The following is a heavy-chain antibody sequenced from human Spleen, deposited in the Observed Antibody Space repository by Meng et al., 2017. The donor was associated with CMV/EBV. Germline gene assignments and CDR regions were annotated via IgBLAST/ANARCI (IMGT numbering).Heavy chain of an antibody. J-gene: IGHJ6*02. CDR1: GFTFSGYD. CDR3: VPHDFPMDV. CDR2: IRYDGINK. Sequence: GESLKISCTTSGFTFSGYDMYWVRQAPGKGLEWVAYIRYDGINKYYRDSVKGRFTISRDNAKNSLYLQMNSLRVEDTAVYYCVPHDFPMDVWGQGTTVTVSS. D-gene: IGHD3-3*01. V-gene: IGHV3-30*02.